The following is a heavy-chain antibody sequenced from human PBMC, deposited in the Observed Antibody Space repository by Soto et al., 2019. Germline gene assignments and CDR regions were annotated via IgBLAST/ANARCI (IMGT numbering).Heavy chain of an antibody. Sequence: EVQLVESGGGLVKPGGSLRLSCAASGFTFSSYSMNWVRRAPGKGLEWVSSISSSSTYIYYADSVQGRFTISRDNAKNSLYLQMNSLSAEDTAVYYCASQTSGYYYYGMDVWGQGTTVTVSS. CDR2: ISSSSTYI. CDR1: GFTFSSYS. V-gene: IGHV3-21*01. J-gene: IGHJ6*02. CDR3: ASQTSGYYYYGMDV.